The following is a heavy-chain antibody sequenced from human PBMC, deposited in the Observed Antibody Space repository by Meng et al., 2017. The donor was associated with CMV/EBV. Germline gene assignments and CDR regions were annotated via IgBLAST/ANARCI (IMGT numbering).Heavy chain of an antibody. V-gene: IGHV3-53*01. D-gene: IGHD3-3*01. Sequence: GESLKISCAASGFTVSSYSMSWVRQAPGKGLEWVSIIYSGGSTYYADSVKGRFTISRDNSKNTLYLQMNSLRAEDTAVYYCTRDRVAAGFWSGRYFDYWGQGTLVTVSS. CDR2: IYSGGST. CDR3: TRDRVAAGFWSGRYFDY. CDR1: GFTVSSYS. J-gene: IGHJ4*02.